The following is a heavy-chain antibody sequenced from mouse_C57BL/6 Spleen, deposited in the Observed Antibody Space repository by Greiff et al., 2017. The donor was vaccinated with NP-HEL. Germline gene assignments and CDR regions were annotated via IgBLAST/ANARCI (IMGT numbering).Heavy chain of an antibody. V-gene: IGHV1-54*01. J-gene: IGHJ2*01. D-gene: IGHD1-1*01. Sequence: VKLQESGAELVRPGTSVKVSCKASGYAFTNYLIEWVKQRPGQGLEWIGVINPGSGGTNYNEKFKGKATLTADKSSSTAYMQLSSLTSEDSAVYFCARRLYGSRGEAYFDYWGQGTTLTVSS. CDR1: GYAFTNYL. CDR3: ARRLYGSRGEAYFDY. CDR2: INPGSGGT.